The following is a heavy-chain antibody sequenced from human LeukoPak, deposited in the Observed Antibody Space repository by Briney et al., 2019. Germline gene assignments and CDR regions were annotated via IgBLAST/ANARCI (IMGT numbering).Heavy chain of an antibody. V-gene: IGHV3-23*01. J-gene: IGHJ6*02. CDR3: AREVWGYSGYDQQSYYYYGMDV. CDR2: ISGSGGST. CDR1: GFTFSSYA. Sequence: GGSLRLSCAASGFTFSSYAMSWVRQAPGKGLEWVSAISGSGGSTYYTDSVKGRFTISRDNSKSTLYLQMNSLRAEDTAVYYCAREVWGYSGYDQQSYYYYGMDVWGQGTTVTVSS. D-gene: IGHD5-12*01.